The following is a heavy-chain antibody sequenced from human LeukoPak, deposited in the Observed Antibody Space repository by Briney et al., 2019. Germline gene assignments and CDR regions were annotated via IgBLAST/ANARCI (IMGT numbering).Heavy chain of an antibody. CDR3: ARGPAGGYSSSWYGYNWFDP. D-gene: IGHD6-13*01. V-gene: IGHV1-2*02. Sequence: ASVKVSCKASGYTFTGYYMHWVRQAPGQGLEWMGWINPNSGGTNYAQKFQGRVTMTRDTSISTAYMELSRLRPDDTAVYYCARGPAGGYSSSWYGYNWFDPWGQGTLVTVSS. CDR1: GYTFTGYY. CDR2: INPNSGGT. J-gene: IGHJ5*02.